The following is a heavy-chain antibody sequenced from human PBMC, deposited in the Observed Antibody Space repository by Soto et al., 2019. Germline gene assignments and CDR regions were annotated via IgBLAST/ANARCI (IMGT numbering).Heavy chain of an antibody. D-gene: IGHD4-4*01. V-gene: IGHV3-49*04. Sequence: GGSLRLSCTASGFTFGDYAMRWVRQAPGKGLEWVGFIRSKAYGGTTEYAASVKGRFTISRDDSKSIAYLQMNSLKTEDTAVYYCTSMNSDSDLNWFDPWGQGTLVTVSS. J-gene: IGHJ5*02. CDR2: IRSKAYGGTT. CDR1: GFTFGDYA. CDR3: TSMNSDSDLNWFDP.